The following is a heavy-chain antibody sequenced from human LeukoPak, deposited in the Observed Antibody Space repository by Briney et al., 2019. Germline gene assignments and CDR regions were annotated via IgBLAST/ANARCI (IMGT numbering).Heavy chain of an antibody. V-gene: IGHV1-2*02. CDR2: INPNSGGT. Sequence: GASVKVSCKASGYTFTGYYMHWVRQAPGQGVEWMGWINPNSGGTNYAQKFQGRVTMTRDTSISTAYMELSRLRSDGTAVYYCARMLGGSGWTAYYWGQGTLVTVSS. CDR3: ARMLGGSGWTAYY. J-gene: IGHJ4*02. CDR1: GYTFTGYY. D-gene: IGHD6-19*01.